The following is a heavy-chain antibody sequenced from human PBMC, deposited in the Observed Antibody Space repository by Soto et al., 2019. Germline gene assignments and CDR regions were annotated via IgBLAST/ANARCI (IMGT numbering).Heavy chain of an antibody. J-gene: IGHJ4*02. V-gene: IGHV3-33*01. Sequence: GGSLRLSCAASGFTFSSYGMHWVRQAPGKGLEWVAVIWYDGSNKYYADSVKGRFTISRDNSKNTLYLQMNSLRAEDTAVYYCARQSGWQWLMYDDYWGQGTLVTVSS. CDR2: IWYDGSNK. D-gene: IGHD6-19*01. CDR3: ARQSGWQWLMYDDY. CDR1: GFTFSSYG.